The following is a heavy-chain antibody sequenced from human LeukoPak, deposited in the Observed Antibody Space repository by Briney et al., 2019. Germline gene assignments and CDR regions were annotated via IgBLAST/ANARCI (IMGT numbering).Heavy chain of an antibody. Sequence: PSETLSLTCAVHGESFSAYFWSWIRQVPGKGLEWIGEIDHRGSSNYNPPLKSRATISVDTSKNHFSLSLTSVTAADTAVYYCATRSLTLAAARCFDDWGQGTVVTVSS. CDR3: ATRSLTLAAARCFDD. CDR2: IDHRGSS. CDR1: GESFSAYF. D-gene: IGHD6-6*01. J-gene: IGHJ4*03. V-gene: IGHV4-34*01.